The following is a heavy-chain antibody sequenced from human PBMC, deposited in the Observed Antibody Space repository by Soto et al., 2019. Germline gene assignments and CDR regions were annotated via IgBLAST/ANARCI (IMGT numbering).Heavy chain of an antibody. D-gene: IGHD3-22*01. CDR2: IKRKSDGGTT. Sequence: PGWSMRLSCAASGFTFSNAWMSCVRQAPGKGLEWVGGIKRKSDGGTTDYAAPVKVRFTISRDESNNKLYLQMNSLKTEDTAVYYCTTGLSSGYYNFDYWGQGTPVTVSS. CDR1: GFTFSNAW. J-gene: IGHJ4*02. CDR3: TTGLSSGYYNFDY. V-gene: IGHV3-15*01.